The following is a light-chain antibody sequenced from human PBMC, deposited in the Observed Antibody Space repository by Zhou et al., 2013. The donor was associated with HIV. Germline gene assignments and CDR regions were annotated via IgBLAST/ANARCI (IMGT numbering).Light chain of an antibody. CDR2: EAS. Sequence: DVVLTQSPLSLPVTLGQPASISCKSSQSLLHSDGKTYLYWYLQKPGQSPQLLIYEASNRFSGVPDRFSGSGSGTDFTLEISRVEADDVGVYYCMQSIQFPLTFGPGTKVDIK. J-gene: IGKJ3*01. CDR3: MQSIQFPLT. V-gene: IGKV2D-29*02. CDR1: QSLLHSDGKTY.